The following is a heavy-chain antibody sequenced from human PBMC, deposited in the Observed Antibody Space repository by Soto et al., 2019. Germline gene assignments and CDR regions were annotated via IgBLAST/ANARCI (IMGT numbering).Heavy chain of an antibody. CDR3: ARASAYSNPWSFDN. CDR2: ISGFNGNT. J-gene: IGHJ4*02. V-gene: IGHV1-18*01. Sequence: QVQLVQSGAEVKKPGASVRVSCKASGYTFSRYGISWVRQAPGQGLEWMGWISGFNGNTKESEKLQGRVTLTTDTAANTAHMELRGLRSDDTAVYYCARASAYSNPWSFDNWGQGTLVTVSS. CDR1: GYTFSRYG. D-gene: IGHD6-13*01.